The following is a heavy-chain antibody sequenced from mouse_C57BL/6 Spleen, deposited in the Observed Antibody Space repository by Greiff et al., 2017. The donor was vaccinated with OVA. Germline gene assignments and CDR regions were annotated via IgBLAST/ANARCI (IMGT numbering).Heavy chain of an antibody. CDR2: IHPNSGST. J-gene: IGHJ2*01. D-gene: IGHD1-1*01. CDR3: ARTDYYGSRAFDY. Sequence: QVQLQQPGAELVKPGASVKLSCKASGYTFTSYWMHWVKQRPGQGLEWIGMIHPNSGSTNYNEKFKSKATLTVDKSSSTAYMQLSSLTSEDSAVYYCARTDYYGSRAFDYWGQGTTLTVSS. CDR1: GYTFTSYW. V-gene: IGHV1-64*01.